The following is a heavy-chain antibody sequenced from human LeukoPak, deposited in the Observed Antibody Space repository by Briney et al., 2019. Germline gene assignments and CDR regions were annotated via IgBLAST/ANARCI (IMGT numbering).Heavy chain of an antibody. Sequence: PPETLSLTCAVYGGSFSGYYWSWIRQPPGKGLEWIGEINHSGSTNYNPSLKSRVTISVDTSKNQFSLKLSSVTAADTAVYYCVGYCSSTSCYVGSYYYYMDVWGKGTTVTVSS. J-gene: IGHJ6*03. CDR1: GGSFSGYY. D-gene: IGHD2-2*01. CDR2: INHSGST. V-gene: IGHV4-34*01. CDR3: VGYCSSTSCYVGSYYYYMDV.